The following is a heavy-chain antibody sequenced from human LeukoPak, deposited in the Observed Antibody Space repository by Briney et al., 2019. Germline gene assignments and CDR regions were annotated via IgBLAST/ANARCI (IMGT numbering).Heavy chain of an antibody. CDR2: ISYDGSNQ. J-gene: IGHJ6*02. V-gene: IGHV3-30*18. CDR3: AKDQRYCTSTSCSPWAYYYYGMDV. Sequence: GGSLRLSCAAAGFTFSSYGMHWVRQAPGKGLEWVAVISYDGSNQYYADSVKGRFTISRDNSKNTLSLQMNSLRAEDTAVYYCAKDQRYCTSTSCSPWAYYYYGMDVWGQGTTVTVSS. D-gene: IGHD2-2*01. CDR1: GFTFSSYG.